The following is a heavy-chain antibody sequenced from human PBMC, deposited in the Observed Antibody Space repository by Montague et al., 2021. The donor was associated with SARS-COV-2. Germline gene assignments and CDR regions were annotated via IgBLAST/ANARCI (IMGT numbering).Heavy chain of an antibody. Sequence: SETLSLTCTISGGSISTYYWSWIRHPPGQRLEYIGYIYYSGSTSYNPSLGSRVTISLDTSRNQFSLRLISVTPADTAVYFCAREDRWNWFDPWGQGVLVTVSS. J-gene: IGHJ5*02. CDR3: AREDRWNWFDP. CDR1: GGSISTYY. V-gene: IGHV4-59*01. D-gene: IGHD5-24*01. CDR2: IYYSGST.